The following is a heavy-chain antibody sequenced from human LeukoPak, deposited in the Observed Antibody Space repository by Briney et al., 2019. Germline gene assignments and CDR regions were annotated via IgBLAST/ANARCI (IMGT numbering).Heavy chain of an antibody. CDR3: VVVAATPHWFDP. CDR1: GYTFTSYG. Sequence: GASVKVSCKASGYTFTSYGISWVRQAPGQGLEWMGRIIPILGIANYAQKFQGRVTITAGKSTSTAYMELSSLRSEDTAVYYCVVVAATPHWFDPWGQGTLVTVSS. D-gene: IGHD2-15*01. J-gene: IGHJ5*02. CDR2: IIPILGIA. V-gene: IGHV1-69*04.